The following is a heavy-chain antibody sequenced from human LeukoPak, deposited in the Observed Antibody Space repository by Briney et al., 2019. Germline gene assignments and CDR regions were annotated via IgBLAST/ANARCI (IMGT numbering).Heavy chain of an antibody. CDR1: GFIFSSYA. D-gene: IGHD2-2*02. CDR3: ARGIGASCYTAGDY. J-gene: IGHJ4*02. CDR2: ISGSGTST. Sequence: GGSLRLSCAASGFIFSSYAMTWVRQTPGKGLEWISGISGSGTSTYYADSVKGRFTISRDNSNNTLYLQMNSLRAEDTAIYYCARGIGASCYTAGDYWGQGTLVTVSS. V-gene: IGHV3-23*01.